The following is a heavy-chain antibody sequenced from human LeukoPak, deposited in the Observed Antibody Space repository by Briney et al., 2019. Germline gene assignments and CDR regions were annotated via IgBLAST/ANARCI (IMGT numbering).Heavy chain of an antibody. Sequence: PSQTLSLTCTVSGGSISSGAYYWSWIRQNPGKGLEWIGYVYYSGDTFYNPSLKSRVTISVDTSKNQFSLKLSSVTAADTAVYYCMRGDYYDRALFDYWGQGTLVTVSS. J-gene: IGHJ4*02. D-gene: IGHD3-22*01. CDR2: VYYSGDT. CDR1: GGSISSGAYY. V-gene: IGHV4-31*03. CDR3: MRGDYYDRALFDY.